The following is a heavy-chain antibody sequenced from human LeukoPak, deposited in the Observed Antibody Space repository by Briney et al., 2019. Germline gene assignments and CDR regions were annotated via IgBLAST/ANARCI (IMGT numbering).Heavy chain of an antibody. CDR1: GFTFSSYA. V-gene: IGHV3-23*01. CDR2: ISGSGGST. J-gene: IGHJ4*02. D-gene: IGHD6-19*01. CDR3: AKADSGWYVPDFFDY. Sequence: GGSLRLSCVASGFTFSSYAMSWVRQAPGKGLEWVSAISGSGGSTYYADSVKGRFTISRDNSKNTLYLQMNSLRAEDTAVYYCAKADSGWYVPDFFDYWGQGTLVTVSS.